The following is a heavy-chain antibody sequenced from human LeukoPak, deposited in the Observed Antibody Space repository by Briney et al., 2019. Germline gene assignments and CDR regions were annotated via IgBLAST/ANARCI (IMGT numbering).Heavy chain of an antibody. CDR1: GDSISSSNYY. CDR3: ARHEEYGGKPSYFDY. V-gene: IGHV4-39*01. CDR2: IYYSRST. D-gene: IGHD4-23*01. Sequence: SETLSLTCTVSGDSISSSNYYWGWIRQPPGKGLEWIGSIYYSRSTFCNPSLKSRVTISVDTSKNQFSLKLSSVTAADTAVYYCARHEEYGGKPSYFDYWGQGTPVTVSS. J-gene: IGHJ4*02.